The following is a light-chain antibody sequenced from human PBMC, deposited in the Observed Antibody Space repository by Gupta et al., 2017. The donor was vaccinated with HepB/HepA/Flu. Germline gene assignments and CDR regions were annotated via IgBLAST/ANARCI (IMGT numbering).Light chain of an antibody. Sequence: DIQMTQSPSYLYASVGDRVTITCRASQNINKYLHWYQHKSGQAPRLLIYVASNLQSGVPSRFSGSGSGTDFTLTISGLQPEDFATYFCQQSDTIPYTFGQGTRLEIK. CDR1: QNINKY. J-gene: IGKJ2*01. CDR2: VAS. V-gene: IGKV1-39*01. CDR3: QQSDTIPYT.